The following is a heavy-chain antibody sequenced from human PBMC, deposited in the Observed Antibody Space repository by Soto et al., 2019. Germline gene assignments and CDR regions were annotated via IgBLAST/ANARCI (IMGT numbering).Heavy chain of an antibody. CDR2: IYSGGST. V-gene: IGHV3-66*01. CDR1: GFTVSSNY. CDR3: ARDAALGLAADGMDV. Sequence: EVQLVESGGGLVQPGGSLRLSCAASGFTVSSNYMSWVRQAPGKGLEWVSVIYSGGSTYYADSVKGRFTISRDNSKNTLYLQMNSLRAEDTAVYYCARDAALGLAADGMDVWGQGTTVPVSS. D-gene: IGHD6-13*01. J-gene: IGHJ6*02.